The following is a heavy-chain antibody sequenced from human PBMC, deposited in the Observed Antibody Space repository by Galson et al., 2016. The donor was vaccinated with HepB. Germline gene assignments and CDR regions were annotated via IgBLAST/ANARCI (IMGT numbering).Heavy chain of an antibody. CDR2: INAGNGNT. V-gene: IGHV1-3*01. J-gene: IGHJ6*02. CDR3: ARGGIDVADYGMDA. CDR1: GDSFSNYA. Sequence: SVKVSCKASGDSFSNYAISWVRQAPGQGLEWMGWINAGNGNTKYSQKFQGRVTITRDTSADTAFMELSSLRSEDTSVYYCARGGIDVADYGMDAWGQGTTVTVSS. D-gene: IGHD2-15*01.